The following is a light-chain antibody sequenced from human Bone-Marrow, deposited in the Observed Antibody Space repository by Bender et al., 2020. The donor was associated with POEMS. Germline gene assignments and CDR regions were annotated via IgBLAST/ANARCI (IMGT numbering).Light chain of an antibody. CDR3: AGWDDSLNSWV. J-gene: IGLJ3*02. V-gene: IGLV1-44*01. Sequence: QSVLTQPPSASGTPGQRVTISCSGGSSNIGAHAVNWYQHLPGTAPKLLIYSSHRRPSEVPDRFSGSRSGTSASLAISGLQSEDEADYYCAGWDDSLNSWVFGGGTKLTGL. CDR2: SSH. CDR1: SSNIGAHA.